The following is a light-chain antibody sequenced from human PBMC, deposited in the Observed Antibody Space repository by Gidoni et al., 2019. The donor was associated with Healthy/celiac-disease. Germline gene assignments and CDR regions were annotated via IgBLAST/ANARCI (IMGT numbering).Light chain of an antibody. Sequence: DIVMTQSPATLSVSPGERATLSCRASPSVNSNLAWYQQKPGQAPRLLIYGASTRATGIPARFSGSGSGTEFTLTISSLQSEDCAVYYCQQYNNWPPITFGQGTRLEIK. J-gene: IGKJ5*01. CDR1: PSVNSN. CDR3: QQYNNWPPIT. CDR2: GAS. V-gene: IGKV3-15*01.